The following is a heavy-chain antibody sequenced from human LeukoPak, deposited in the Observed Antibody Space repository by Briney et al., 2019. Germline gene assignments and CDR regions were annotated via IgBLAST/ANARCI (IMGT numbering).Heavy chain of an antibody. D-gene: IGHD6-13*01. Sequence: GGSLGLSCAASGFTFSSAYMSWVRQAPGKGLEWIGRIKSKSDGGTTDYAAPVKGRFIISRDDSKNTLYVQMYGLKTEDTAVYYCSTDAGYSSRWYNYWGQGILVTVSA. CDR2: IKSKSDGGTT. CDR1: GFTFSSAY. CDR3: STDAGYSSRWYNY. J-gene: IGHJ4*02. V-gene: IGHV3-15*01.